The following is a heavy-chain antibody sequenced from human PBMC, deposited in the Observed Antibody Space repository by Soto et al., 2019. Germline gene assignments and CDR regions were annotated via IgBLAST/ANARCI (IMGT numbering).Heavy chain of an antibody. CDR3: GKGRSGDVGVFY. Sequence: QVQLVQSGAEVKKSGASVKVSCKASGYTFTGYYIHWGRQAPGQGPEWMGEISPNSGGTKYAQRCQGRVTMTRDTSITTVYMELSNLSPDDTAVYYCGKGRSGDVGVFYWGQGTLVTVDS. V-gene: IGHV1-2*02. J-gene: IGHJ4*02. D-gene: IGHD1-26*01. CDR1: GYTFTGYY. CDR2: ISPNSGGT.